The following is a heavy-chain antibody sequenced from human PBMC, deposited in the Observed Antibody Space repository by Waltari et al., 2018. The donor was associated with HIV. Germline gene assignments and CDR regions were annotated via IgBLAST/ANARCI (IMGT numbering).Heavy chain of an antibody. D-gene: IGHD5-12*01. J-gene: IGHJ6*02. Sequence: QVQLQESGPGLVMPSETLSLTCFVSGGSISSYYWDWIRQPPGGELECIGHIEYSGSTNYNPCLRSRVSISIDRSKNHFSRKLSSVTAADTAVYYCARDPSAVAPGLYYYGLSLWGPGTTGTVSS. CDR2: IEYSGST. V-gene: IGHV4-59*01. CDR1: GGSISSYY. CDR3: ARDPSAVAPGLYYYGLSL.